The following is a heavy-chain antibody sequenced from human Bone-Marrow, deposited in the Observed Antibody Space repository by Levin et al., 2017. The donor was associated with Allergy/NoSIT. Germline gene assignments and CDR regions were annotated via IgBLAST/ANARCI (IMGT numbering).Heavy chain of an antibody. V-gene: IGHV4-59*01. CDR1: GGSISSYY. CDR3: ARMNTVYHWFDP. D-gene: IGHD4-17*01. Sequence: ESLKISCTVSGGSISSYYWSWIRQPPGKGLEWIGYIYYSGSTNFHPPLKSRVTISVDTSKNQSSLTLSSVTAADTAVYYCARMNTVYHWFDPWGHGRLVTVSS. CDR2: IYYSGST. J-gene: IGHJ5*02.